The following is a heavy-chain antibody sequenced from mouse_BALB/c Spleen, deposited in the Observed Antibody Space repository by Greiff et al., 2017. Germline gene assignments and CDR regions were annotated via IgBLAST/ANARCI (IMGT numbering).Heavy chain of an antibody. CDR3: ARQGYGNYVGLAMDY. J-gene: IGHJ4*01. V-gene: IGHV5-12-2*01. Sequence: EVKVVESGGGLVQPGGSLKLSCAASGFTFSSYTMSWVRQTPEKRLEWVAYISNGGGSTYYPDTVKGRFTISRDNAKNTLYLQMSSLKSEDTAMYYCARQGYGNYVGLAMDYWGQGTSVTVSS. CDR1: GFTFSSYT. CDR2: ISNGGGST. D-gene: IGHD2-10*02.